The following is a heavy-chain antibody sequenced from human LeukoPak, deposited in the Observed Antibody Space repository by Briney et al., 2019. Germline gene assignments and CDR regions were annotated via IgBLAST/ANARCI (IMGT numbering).Heavy chain of an antibody. D-gene: IGHD3-16*02. CDR1: GFTFSSYA. V-gene: IGHV3-23*01. J-gene: IGHJ4*02. Sequence: PGGSLRLSSAASGFTFSSYAMSWVRQAPGKGLEWVSAISGSAGDTYYADSVKGRFTISRDNFKNTLYLQMNSLRAKDTAVYYCAKDRYDAVRYFDYWGQGTLVTVSS. CDR3: AKDRYDAVRYFDY. CDR2: ISGSAGDT.